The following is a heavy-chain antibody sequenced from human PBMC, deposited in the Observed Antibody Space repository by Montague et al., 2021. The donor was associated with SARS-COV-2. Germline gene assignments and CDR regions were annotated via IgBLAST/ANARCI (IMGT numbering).Heavy chain of an antibody. D-gene: IGHD3-16*01. V-gene: IGHV6-1*01. CDR3: SRIAFAVIPH. J-gene: IGHJ4*02. CDR2: SCFLSDRNY. Sequence: CAISGDSVAVVEPRCSSEEHTSALHLRQFLVSCFLSDRNYDYAASVAGRVTVNPDTSKNQVSLELRSVTPEDTAVYYCSRIAFAVIPHWGQGTLVTVSS. CDR1: GDSVAVVEPRCS.